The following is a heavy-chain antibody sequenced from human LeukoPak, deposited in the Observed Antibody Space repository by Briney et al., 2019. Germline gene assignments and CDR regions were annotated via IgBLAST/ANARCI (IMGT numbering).Heavy chain of an antibody. J-gene: IGHJ5*01. CDR2: ISSAGTT. CDR3: ARGGALA. V-gene: IGHV3-66*01. Sequence: PGGSLRLSCAASGFTVSSSYMSWVRQAPGKGLEWVSIISSAGTTYYADSVKGRFTIPRDNSKNTVYLQVNSLRDEDTAVYYCARGGALAWGQGTLVTVSS. D-gene: IGHD3-16*01. CDR1: GFTVSSSY.